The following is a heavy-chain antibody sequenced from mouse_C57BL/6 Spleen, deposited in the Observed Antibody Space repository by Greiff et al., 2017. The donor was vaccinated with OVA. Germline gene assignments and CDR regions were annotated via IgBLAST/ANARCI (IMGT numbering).Heavy chain of an antibody. CDR3: ARHQNWDGYFDV. V-gene: IGHV5-12*01. Sequence: EVKLVESGGGLVQPGGSLKLSCAASGFTFSDYYMYWVRQTPEKRLEWVAYISNGGGSTYYPDTVKGRFTISRDNAKNTLYLQMSRLKSEDTAMYYCARHQNWDGYFDVWGTGTTVTVSS. CDR2: ISNGGGST. D-gene: IGHD4-1*01. CDR1: GFTFSDYY. J-gene: IGHJ1*03.